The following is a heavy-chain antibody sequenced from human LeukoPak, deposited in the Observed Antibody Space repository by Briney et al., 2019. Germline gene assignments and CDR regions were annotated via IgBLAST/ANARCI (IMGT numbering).Heavy chain of an antibody. D-gene: IGHD5-12*01. J-gene: IGHJ4*02. CDR3: AKDLSGYDPTSDY. CDR1: GFTFSNYA. CDR2: ISGSGGST. V-gene: IGHV3-23*01. Sequence: GGSLRLSCAASGFTFSNYAMSWVRQAPGKGLEWVSGISGSGGSTYYADSVKGQFTISRDNSKNTLYLQMNSLRAEDTAVYYCAKDLSGYDPTSDYWGQGTLVTVSS.